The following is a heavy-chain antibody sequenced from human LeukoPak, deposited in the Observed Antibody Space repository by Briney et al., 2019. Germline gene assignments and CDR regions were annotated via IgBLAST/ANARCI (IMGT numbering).Heavy chain of an antibody. CDR3: ARDTQVGAGPYYYYGMDV. CDR1: GYTFTGYY. J-gene: IGHJ6*02. V-gene: IGHV1-2*02. D-gene: IGHD1-26*01. CDR2: INPNSGGT. Sequence: ASVKVSCKASGYTFTGYYMHWVRQAPGQGLEWMGWINPNSGGTNYAQKFQGRVTMTRDTSISTAYMELSRLRSDDTAVYYCARDTQVGAGPYYYYGMDVWGQGTTVTVSS.